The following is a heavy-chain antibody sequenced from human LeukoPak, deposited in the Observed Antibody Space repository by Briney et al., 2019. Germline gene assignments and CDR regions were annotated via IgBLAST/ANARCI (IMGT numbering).Heavy chain of an antibody. CDR2: TYYRSKWCN. D-gene: IGHD1-7*01. Sequence: SQTLSLTCAISGDSVFSNSATWNWIRQSPSRGLEWLGRTYYRSKWCNDYAVSVKSRITINPDTSKNQFSLQLNSVTPEDTAVYYCARHPGTADRIAHYFDYWGQGTLVTVSS. V-gene: IGHV6-1*01. CDR1: GDSVFSNSAT. CDR3: ARHPGTADRIAHYFDY. J-gene: IGHJ4*02.